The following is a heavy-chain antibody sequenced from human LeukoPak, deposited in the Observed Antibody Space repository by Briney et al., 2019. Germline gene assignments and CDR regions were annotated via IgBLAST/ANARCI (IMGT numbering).Heavy chain of an antibody. CDR1: GFILSTYT. J-gene: IGHJ4*02. CDR3: ARDLFGDYAIDY. V-gene: IGHV3-21*01. D-gene: IGHD4-17*01. CDR2: IRSSSNYI. Sequence: GGSLRLSCAASGFILSTYTMNWVRQAPGKGREWVSSIRSSSNYIYYADSVKGRFTISRDSAKNSLYLQMDSLRAEDTAVYYCARDLFGDYAIDYWGQGTLVTVSS.